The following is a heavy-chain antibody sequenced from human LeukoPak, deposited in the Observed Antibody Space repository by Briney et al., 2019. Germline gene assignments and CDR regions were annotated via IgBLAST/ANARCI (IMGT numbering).Heavy chain of an antibody. J-gene: IGHJ2*01. Sequence: GGSLRLSCAASGFTFSDYYMSWIRQAPGKGREWISYISSSGSTIYYADSVKGRLTISRDNAKNSLYLQMNSLRAEDTAVYYCATSNYYDSSGYSWPHWYFDLWGRGTLVTVSS. CDR3: ATSNYYDSSGYSWPHWYFDL. D-gene: IGHD3-22*01. V-gene: IGHV3-11*04. CDR2: ISSSGSTI. CDR1: GFTFSDYY.